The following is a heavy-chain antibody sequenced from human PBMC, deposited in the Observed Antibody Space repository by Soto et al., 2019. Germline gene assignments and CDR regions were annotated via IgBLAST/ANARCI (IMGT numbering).Heavy chain of an antibody. Sequence: QVQLVQSGAEVKKPGSSVKVSCKASGGTFSTNPISWVRQAPGQGLEWMGGTGSGTGPGNHAQKFQGRLTITVDKSTSTVYMELSSVSSEDTAVYYCARRDSCGFYRYFDSWGQGTLVTVSS. D-gene: IGHD3-22*01. V-gene: IGHV1-69*06. CDR2: TGSGTGPG. CDR3: ARRDSCGFYRYFDS. CDR1: GGTFSTNP. J-gene: IGHJ4*02.